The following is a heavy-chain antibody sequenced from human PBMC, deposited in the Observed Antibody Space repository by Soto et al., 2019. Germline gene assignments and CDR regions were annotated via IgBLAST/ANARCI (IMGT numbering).Heavy chain of an antibody. D-gene: IGHD3-3*01. J-gene: IGHJ4*02. Sequence: EVQLVQSGAEVKKPGDSLTISCKASGFIFTSYWLSWVRQMPGKGLEWMGMLTPKDSFANYSPSFRGHVTISPDTSVTTAYLKWSSLKASDTAIYYCARHKSGGGSSPLDFWGQGTLVTVSS. CDR1: GFIFTSYW. CDR2: LTPKDSFA. V-gene: IGHV5-10-1*03. CDR3: ARHKSGGGSSPLDF.